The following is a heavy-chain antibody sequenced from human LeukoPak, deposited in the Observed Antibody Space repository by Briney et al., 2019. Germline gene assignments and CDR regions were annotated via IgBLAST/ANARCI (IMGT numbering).Heavy chain of an antibody. CDR3: ASVDTAMETIDY. J-gene: IGHJ4*02. CDR2: IYYSGST. D-gene: IGHD5-18*01. CDR1: GGSITSYY. Sequence: SETLSLTCTVSGGSITSYYWSWIRQPPGKGLEWIGYIYYSGSTNYNPSLKSRVTISVDTSKNQFSLKLSSVTAADTAVYYCASVDTAMETIDYWGQGTLVTVSS. V-gene: IGHV4-59*01.